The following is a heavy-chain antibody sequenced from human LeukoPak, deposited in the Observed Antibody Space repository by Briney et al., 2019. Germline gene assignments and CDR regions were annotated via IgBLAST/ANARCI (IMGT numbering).Heavy chain of an antibody. Sequence: PGGSLRLSCAASGFTFSSYAMSWVRQVPGKGLEWVSAISGSGGSTYYADSVKGRFTISRDNSKNTLYLQMNSLRAEDTAVYYCATGGYSYGYYYYYMDVWGKGTTVTVSS. J-gene: IGHJ6*03. V-gene: IGHV3-23*01. D-gene: IGHD5-18*01. CDR1: GFTFSSYA. CDR3: ATGGYSYGYYYYYMDV. CDR2: ISGSGGST.